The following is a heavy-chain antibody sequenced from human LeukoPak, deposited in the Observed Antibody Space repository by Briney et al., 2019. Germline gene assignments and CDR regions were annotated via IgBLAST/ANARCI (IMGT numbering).Heavy chain of an antibody. CDR1: GFTFSSYA. J-gene: IGHJ3*02. D-gene: IGHD3-3*01. V-gene: IGHV3-23*01. CDR2: ISGSGGST. Sequence: PGGSLRLSCAASGFTFSSYAMSWVRQAPGKGLEWVSAISGSGGSTYYANSVKGRFTISRDNSKNTLYLQMGSLRAEDMAVYYCARGGYYDFWSGPRLGAFDIWGQGTMITVSS. CDR3: ARGGYYDFWSGPRLGAFDI.